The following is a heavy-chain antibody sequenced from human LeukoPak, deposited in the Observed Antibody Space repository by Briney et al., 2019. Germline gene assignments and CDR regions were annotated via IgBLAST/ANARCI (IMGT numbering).Heavy chain of an antibody. J-gene: IGHJ4*02. CDR2: ISYDGSNK. CDR3: AKGIAAADY. D-gene: IGHD6-13*01. V-gene: IGHV3-30*18. Sequence: GRSLRLSCAASGFTFSSYGTHWVRQAPGKGLEWVAVISYDGSNKYYADSVKGRFTISRDNSKNTLYLQMNSLRAEDTAVYYCAKGIAAADYWGQGTLVTVSS. CDR1: GFTFSSYG.